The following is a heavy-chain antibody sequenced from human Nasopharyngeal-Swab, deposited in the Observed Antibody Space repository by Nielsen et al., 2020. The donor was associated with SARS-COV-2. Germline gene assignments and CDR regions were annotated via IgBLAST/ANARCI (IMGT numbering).Heavy chain of an antibody. J-gene: IGHJ5*02. CDR3: ARDRGGWFDP. V-gene: IGHV3-30-3*01. CDR1: GFTFSSYA. Sequence: GESLKISCAASGFTFSSYAMHWVRQAPGKGPEWVALISYDGSNNYYADSVKGRFTISRDNSKNTLYLQMNSLRAEDTAVYYCARDRGGWFDPWGQGTLVTVSS. CDR2: ISYDGSNN. D-gene: IGHD3-16*01.